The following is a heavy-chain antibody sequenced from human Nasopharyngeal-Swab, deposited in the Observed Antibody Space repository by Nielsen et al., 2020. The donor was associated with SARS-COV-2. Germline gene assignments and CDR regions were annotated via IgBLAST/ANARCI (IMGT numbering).Heavy chain of an antibody. CDR1: GFTVSSNY. D-gene: IGHD1-7*01. CDR2: IYSGGST. CDR3: AREANWNYWGDYYYGMDV. Sequence: GESVKISCAASGFTVSSNYRSWVRQAPGKGLEWVSVIYSGGSTYYADSVKGRFTISRDNSKNTLYLQMNSLRAEDTAVYYCAREANWNYWGDYYYGMDVWGQGTTVTVSS. V-gene: IGHV3-53*01. J-gene: IGHJ6*02.